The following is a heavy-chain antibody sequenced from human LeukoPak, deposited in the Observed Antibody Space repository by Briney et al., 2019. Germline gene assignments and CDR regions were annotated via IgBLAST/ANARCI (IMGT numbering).Heavy chain of an antibody. D-gene: IGHD3-22*01. CDR2: INDYTANT. J-gene: IGHJ6*02. Sequence: SETLCLTCDVFGGSFTDYFWTWIRQSPGKGLEWIGEINDYTANTNYNPSLNSRVSISLEKSKNQFSLELRSVTAADTAVYYCARGRIAKIVVVHSFHYGMDVWGQGTTVTVSS. CDR3: ARGRIAKIVVVHSFHYGMDV. V-gene: IGHV4-34*01. CDR1: GGSFTDYF.